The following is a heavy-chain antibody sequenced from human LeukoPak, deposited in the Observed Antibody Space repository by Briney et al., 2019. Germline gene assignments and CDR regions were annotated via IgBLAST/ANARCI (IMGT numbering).Heavy chain of an antibody. J-gene: IGHJ5*02. CDR2: IYYSGNT. D-gene: IGHD4-17*01. Sequence: SETLSLTCTVSGGSISNYYWSWIRQPPGKGLEWIAYIYYSGNTNYNPSLKSRVTISVDMSKNQFSLKLSSVTAADTAVYYCARGRVPDYGDYPNSWFDPWGQGTLVTVSS. CDR3: ARGRVPDYGDYPNSWFDP. CDR1: GGSISNYY. V-gene: IGHV4-59*01.